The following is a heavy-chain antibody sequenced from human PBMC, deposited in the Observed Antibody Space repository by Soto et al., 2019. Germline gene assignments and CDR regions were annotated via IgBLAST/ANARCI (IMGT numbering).Heavy chain of an antibody. CDR3: ARGRGIAAARNYYGMDA. CDR1: GGTFSSYA. J-gene: IGHJ6*02. V-gene: IGHV1-69*13. CDR2: IIPIFGTA. Sequence: ASVKVSCKASGGTFSSYAISWVRQAPGQGLEWMGGIIPIFGTANYAQKFQGRVTITADESTSTAYMELSSLRSEDTAVYYCARGRGIAAARNYYGMDAWGQGTRVTVSS. D-gene: IGHD6-13*01.